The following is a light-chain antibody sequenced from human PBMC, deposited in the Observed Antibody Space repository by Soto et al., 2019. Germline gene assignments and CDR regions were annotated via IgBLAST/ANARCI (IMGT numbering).Light chain of an antibody. Sequence: DIQMTQSPSTLSASVGYRVTITCRASQIIYNWLAWYQQKPGKAPKLLISGASTLEGGVPSRFSGSGSGTEFTLTISNLQPDEFATYYCQHYNSYSEAVGQGTKVDI. CDR3: QHYNSYSEA. J-gene: IGKJ1*01. CDR1: QIIYNW. V-gene: IGKV1-5*01. CDR2: GAS.